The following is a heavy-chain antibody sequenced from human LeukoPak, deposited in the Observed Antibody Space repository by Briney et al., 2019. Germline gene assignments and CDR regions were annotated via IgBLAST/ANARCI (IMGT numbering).Heavy chain of an antibody. V-gene: IGHV1-46*01. J-gene: IGHJ4*02. CDR2: INPSGGST. Sequence: GASVKVSCKASGYTFTSYYMHWVRQAPGQGLEWMGIINPSGGSTSYAQKFQGRVTMTRDTSTSTAYMELSSLTFEDTAVYYCARGFHPQLQVHRYWGQGTLVAVSS. CDR3: ARGFHPQLQVHRY. CDR1: GYTFTSYY. D-gene: IGHD1-7*01.